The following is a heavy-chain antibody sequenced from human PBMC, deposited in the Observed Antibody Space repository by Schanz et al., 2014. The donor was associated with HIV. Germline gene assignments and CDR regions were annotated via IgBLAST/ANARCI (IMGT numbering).Heavy chain of an antibody. Sequence: VQLVESGGGVVQPGMSLRLSCAASGFTFSSYWMTWVRQAPGKGLEWVANIKQDGSVKSYPDSVQGRFTVSRDNAKNSLFLQMNSLRAEDTAVYYCARGGLQWHPEWFDLWGQGTLVSVSS. D-gene: IGHD4-4*01. V-gene: IGHV3-7*01. CDR2: IKQDGSVK. J-gene: IGHJ5*02. CDR3: ARGGLQWHPEWFDL. CDR1: GFTFSSYW.